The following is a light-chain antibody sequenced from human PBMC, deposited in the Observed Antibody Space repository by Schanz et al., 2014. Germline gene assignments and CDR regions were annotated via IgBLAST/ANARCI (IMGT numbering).Light chain of an antibody. CDR2: GAS. CDR1: QSVSSSY. CDR3: QQSYSTPVFT. Sequence: EIVLTQSPGTLSLSPGERATLSCRASQSVSSSYLAWYQQKPGQAPRLLIYGASSRATGIPDRFSGSGSGTDVTLTISGLQPEDCATYICQQSYSTPVFTFGPGTTVDIK. J-gene: IGKJ3*01. V-gene: IGKV3-20*01.